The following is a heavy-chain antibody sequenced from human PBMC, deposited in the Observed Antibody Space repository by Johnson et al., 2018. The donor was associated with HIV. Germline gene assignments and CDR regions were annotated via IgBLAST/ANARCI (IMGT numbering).Heavy chain of an antibody. CDR3: ARDGESQQLPLGDAFDV. Sequence: VPLVESGGGLVQPGGSLRLSCAASAFTFRSYATSWVRQAPGKGLEWVSALSGSGGSTYYADSVKGRFTISRDNSKNTLYLQMNSLRAEDTAMYYCARDGESQQLPLGDAFDVWGQGTMVTVSS. V-gene: IGHV3-23*04. CDR1: AFTFRSYA. CDR2: LSGSGGST. J-gene: IGHJ3*01. D-gene: IGHD6-13*01.